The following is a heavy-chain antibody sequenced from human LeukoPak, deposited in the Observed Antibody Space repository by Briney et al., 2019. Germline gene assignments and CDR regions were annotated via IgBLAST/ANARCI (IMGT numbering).Heavy chain of an antibody. J-gene: IGHJ3*02. V-gene: IGHV3-21*01. CDR3: ARERIAVAGHDAFDI. CDR1: GFTFSSYS. D-gene: IGHD6-19*01. CDR2: ISSSSSYI. Sequence: GGSLRLSCAASGFTFSSYSMNWVRQAPGKGLEWVSSISSSSSYIYYADSVKGRFTISRDNAKNSLYLQMNSLRAEDTAVYYCARERIAVAGHDAFDIWGQGTMVTVSS.